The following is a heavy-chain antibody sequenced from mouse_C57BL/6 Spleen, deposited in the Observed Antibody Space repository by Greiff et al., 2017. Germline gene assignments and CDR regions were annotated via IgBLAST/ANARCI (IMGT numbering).Heavy chain of an antibody. D-gene: IGHD2-3*01. CDR2: IDPSDSYT. J-gene: IGHJ2*01. V-gene: IGHV1-59*01. CDR1: GYTFTSYW. CDR3: ALYDGFFDY. Sequence: VQLQQPGAELVRPGTSVKLSCKASGYTFTSYWMHWVKQRPGQGLEWIGVIDPSDSYTNYNQKFKGKATLTVDTSSSTAYMQLSSLTSEDSAVYYCALYDGFFDYWGQGTTLTVSS.